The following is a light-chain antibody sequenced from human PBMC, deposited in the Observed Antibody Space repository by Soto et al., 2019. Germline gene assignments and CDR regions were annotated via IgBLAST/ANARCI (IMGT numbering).Light chain of an antibody. CDR3: QEYYDTPYT. CDR2: WAS. CDR1: QSLLYSSNNKNY. Sequence: DIVMTQSPDSLAVSLGERVTINCKSSQSLLYSSNNKNYLAWYQQKPGQPPKLLIYWASTRESGVPDRFSGSGSGTDFTLTISSLQAEDVAVYYCQEYYDTPYTFGPGTKVDIK. J-gene: IGKJ3*01. V-gene: IGKV4-1*01.